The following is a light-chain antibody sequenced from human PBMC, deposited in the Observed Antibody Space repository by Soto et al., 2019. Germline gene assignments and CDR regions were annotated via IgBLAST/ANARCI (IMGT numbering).Light chain of an antibody. CDR3: QQYGSSLPT. CDR1: QSVSSNY. V-gene: IGKV3-20*01. J-gene: IGKJ1*01. CDR2: GAS. Sequence: VLTQSTGTLSLSPGERATLSCRASQSVSSNYLACYQQKLGQAPRLLIYGASSRATGIPDRFSGSGSGTDFTLTISRMEPEDFAVYYCQQYGSSLPTFGLVTMVDIK.